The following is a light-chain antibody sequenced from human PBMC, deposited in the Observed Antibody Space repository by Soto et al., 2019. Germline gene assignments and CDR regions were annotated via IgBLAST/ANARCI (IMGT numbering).Light chain of an antibody. CDR2: GAS. Sequence: DIQMTQSPSSLSASVGDRVTITCRASQNITSYLNWYQQKPGKTPKLLIYGASRLESGVPSRFSGSGSGTDFALTIISLQPEDFATYYCQQCYSTLMYTFGKGTKLEIK. CDR3: QQCYSTLMYT. J-gene: IGKJ2*01. CDR1: QNITSY. V-gene: IGKV1-39*01.